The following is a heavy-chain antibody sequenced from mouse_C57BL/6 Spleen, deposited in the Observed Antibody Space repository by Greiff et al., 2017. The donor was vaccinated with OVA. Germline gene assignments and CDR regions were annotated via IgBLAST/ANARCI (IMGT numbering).Heavy chain of an antibody. CDR3: AMEPPCFAY. V-gene: IGHV14-2*01. CDR1: GFNIKDYY. CDR2: IDPEDGET. Sequence: VQLQQSGAELVKPGASVKLSCTASGFNIKDYYMHWVKQRTEQGLEWIGRIDPEDGETKYAPKFPGKATITADTSSNTAYLQLSSLTSEDTAVYYCAMEPPCFAYWGQGILVTVSA. J-gene: IGHJ3*01.